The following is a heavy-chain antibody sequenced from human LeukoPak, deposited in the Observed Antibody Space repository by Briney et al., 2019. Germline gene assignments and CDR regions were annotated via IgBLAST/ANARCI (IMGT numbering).Heavy chain of an antibody. V-gene: IGHV1-8*01. D-gene: IGHD3-22*01. Sequence: GASVKVSCKASGYTFTSYDINWVRQATGQGLELMGWMNPNSGNTGYAQKFQGRVTMTRNTSISTAYMELSSLRSEDTAVYYCARGSFYYDSSGYVDYWGQGTLLTVSS. J-gene: IGHJ4*02. CDR2: MNPNSGNT. CDR1: GYTFTSYD. CDR3: ARGSFYYDSSGYVDY.